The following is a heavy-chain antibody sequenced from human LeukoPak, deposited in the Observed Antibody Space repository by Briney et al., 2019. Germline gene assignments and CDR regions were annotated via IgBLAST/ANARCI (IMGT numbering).Heavy chain of an antibody. J-gene: IGHJ2*01. CDR2: ISDSGDRT. Sequence: GGSLRLSCAAFGFTFSSYAMSWVRQALGKGLEWVSGISDSGDRTYDADAVKGRFTISRDNSKNTLYLQMNTLRAEDTAVYYCAKGSIWTGSYYYWYFDLRGRGTLVTVSS. CDR3: AKGSIWTGSYYYWYFDL. CDR1: GFTFSSYA. D-gene: IGHD1-26*01. V-gene: IGHV3-23*01.